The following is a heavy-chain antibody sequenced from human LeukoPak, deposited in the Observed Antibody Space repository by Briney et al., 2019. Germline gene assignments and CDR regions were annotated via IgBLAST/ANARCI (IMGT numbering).Heavy chain of an antibody. J-gene: IGHJ6*03. V-gene: IGHV3-30*04. CDR1: GFTFSSYA. CDR3: ARGVITMIVGGYYYYMDV. Sequence: GGSLRLSCAASGFTFSSYAMHWVRQAPGKGLEWVAVISYDGSNKYYADSVKGRFTISRDNSKNTLYLQMNSLRAKDTAVYYCARGVITMIVGGYYYYMDVWGKGTTVTVSS. CDR2: ISYDGSNK. D-gene: IGHD3-22*01.